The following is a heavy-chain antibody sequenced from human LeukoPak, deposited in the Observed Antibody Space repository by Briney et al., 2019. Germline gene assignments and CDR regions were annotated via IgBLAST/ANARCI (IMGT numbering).Heavy chain of an antibody. CDR2: ISRSGDST. V-gene: IGHV3-23*01. J-gene: IGHJ4*02. D-gene: IGHD1-1*01. CDR3: AKDPVRYNWYDEDVDY. CDR1: GFTFSSYA. Sequence: GGSLRLSCAVSGFTFSSYAMSWVRRAPGTGLEWVSAISRSGDSTYYADSVKGRFTISRDNSKNTLYLQMNSLRAEDTAVYYCAKDPVRYNWYDEDVDYWGQGTLVTVSS.